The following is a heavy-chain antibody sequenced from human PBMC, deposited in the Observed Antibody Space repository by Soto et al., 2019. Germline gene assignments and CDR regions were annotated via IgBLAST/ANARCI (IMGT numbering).Heavy chain of an antibody. CDR2: ISSNSRVI. CDR1: GFTFSNFN. J-gene: IGHJ4*02. V-gene: IGHV3-48*02. D-gene: IGHD3-10*01. Sequence: EVQLVESGGGLVQPGGSLRLSCAASGFTFSNFNMDWVRQAPGKGLEWISYISSNSRVIYYADSVKGRFTISRDNAKNSLFLQMSGLRDEDTAVYYCARESNMGDFWGQGTLVTVSS. CDR3: ARESNMGDF.